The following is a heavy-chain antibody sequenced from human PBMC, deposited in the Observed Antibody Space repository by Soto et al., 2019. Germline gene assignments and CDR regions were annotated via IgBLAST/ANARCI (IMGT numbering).Heavy chain of an antibody. D-gene: IGHD3-3*01. CDR3: ARASGSDFWSGYSPPYYYYYGMDV. CDR1: GYTFTSYY. J-gene: IGHJ6*02. V-gene: IGHV1-46*01. CDR2: INPSGGST. Sequence: GASVKVSCKASGYTFTSYYMHWVRQAPGQGLEWMGIINPSGGSTSYAQKFQGRVTMTRDTSTSTVYMELSSLRSEDTAVYYCARASGSDFWSGYSPPYYYYYGMDVWGQGTTVTVSS.